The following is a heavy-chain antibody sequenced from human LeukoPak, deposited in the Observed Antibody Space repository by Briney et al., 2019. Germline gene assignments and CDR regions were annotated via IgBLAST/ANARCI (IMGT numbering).Heavy chain of an antibody. J-gene: IGHJ4*02. V-gene: IGHV1-69*05. CDR3: ALWRQQLVRYFDY. D-gene: IGHD6-13*01. CDR1: GGTFSSYA. Sequence: SVKVSCKASGGTFSSYAISWVRQAPGQGLEWMGGIIPIFGTANYAQKFQGRVTITTDESTSTAYKELSSLRSEDTAVYYCALWRQQLVRYFDYWGQGTLVTVSS. CDR2: IIPIFGTA.